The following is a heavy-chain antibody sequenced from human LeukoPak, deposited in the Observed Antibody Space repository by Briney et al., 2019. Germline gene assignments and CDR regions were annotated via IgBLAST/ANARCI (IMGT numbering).Heavy chain of an antibody. CDR3: ARGGDDSSGYYRSGGDYFDY. Sequence: GGSLRLSCAASGFTFSSYGMHWVRQAPGKGLEWVAVIWYDRSNKYYADSVKGRFTISRDNSKNTLYLQMNSLRAEDTAVYYCARGGDDSSGYYRSGGDYFDYWGQGTLVTVSS. V-gene: IGHV3-33*01. D-gene: IGHD3-22*01. CDR1: GFTFSSYG. J-gene: IGHJ4*02. CDR2: IWYDRSNK.